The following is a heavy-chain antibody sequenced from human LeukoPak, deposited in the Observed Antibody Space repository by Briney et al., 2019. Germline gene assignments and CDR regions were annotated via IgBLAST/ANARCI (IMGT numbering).Heavy chain of an antibody. CDR2: INLSGGST. D-gene: IGHD3-16*02. Sequence: ASVKVSCKASGYTFTSYYMHWVRQAPGQGLEWMGIINLSGGSTSYAQKFQGRVTMTRDTSTSTVYMELSSLRAEDTAVYYCAREKSVYLGELSFGEAGPFDYWGQGTLVTVSS. V-gene: IGHV1-46*01. J-gene: IGHJ4*02. CDR1: GYTFTSYY. CDR3: AREKSVYLGELSFGEAGPFDY.